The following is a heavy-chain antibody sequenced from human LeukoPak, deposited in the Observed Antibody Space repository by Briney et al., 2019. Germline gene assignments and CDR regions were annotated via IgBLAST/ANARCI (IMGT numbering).Heavy chain of an antibody. CDR1: GFTFINYY. CDR3: ARSYYDILTGGGFDY. D-gene: IGHD3-9*01. J-gene: IGHJ4*02. V-gene: IGHV1-46*01. Sequence: ASVKVSCKASGFTFINYYIHWVRQAPGQGLEWMGIIIPSGGSTSYAQKFQGRVTMTRDTSTSTVYMELSSLRSEDTAVYYCARSYYDILTGGGFDYWGQGTLVTVSS. CDR2: IIPSGGST.